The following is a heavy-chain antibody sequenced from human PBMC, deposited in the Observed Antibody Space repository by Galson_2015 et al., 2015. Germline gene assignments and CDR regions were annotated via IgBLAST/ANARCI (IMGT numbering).Heavy chain of an antibody. CDR2: INHSGST. D-gene: IGHD3-10*01. Sequence: SETLSLTCAVYGGSFSGSYWSWIRQPPGKGLEWIGEINHSGSTNYNPSLKSRVTISVDTSKNQFSLKLSSVTAADTAVYYCARFRPNRKKGITMVRGDTNYFDYWGQGTLVTVSS. V-gene: IGHV4-34*01. J-gene: IGHJ4*02. CDR3: ARFRPNRKKGITMVRGDTNYFDY. CDR1: GGSFSGSY.